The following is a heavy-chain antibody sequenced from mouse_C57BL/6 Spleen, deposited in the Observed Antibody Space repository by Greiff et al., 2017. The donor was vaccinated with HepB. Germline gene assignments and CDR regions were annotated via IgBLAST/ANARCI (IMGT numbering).Heavy chain of an antibody. J-gene: IGHJ4*01. CDR2: ILPGSGST. D-gene: IGHD2-3*01. CDR1: GYTFTGYW. CDR3: ARRIRLLGAMDD. Sequence: QVQLQQSGAELMKPGASVKLSCKATGYTFTGYWIEWVKQRPGHGLEWIGEILPGSGSTNYNAKFKGKATFTADTSSNTAYMQLSSLTTEDSAIYYCARRIRLLGAMDDWGQGTSVTVSS. V-gene: IGHV1-9*01.